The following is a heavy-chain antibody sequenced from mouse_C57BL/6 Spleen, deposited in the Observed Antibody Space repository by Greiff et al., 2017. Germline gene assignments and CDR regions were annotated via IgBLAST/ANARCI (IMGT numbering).Heavy chain of an antibody. CDR2: IDPSDSYT. V-gene: IGHV1-69*01. J-gene: IGHJ3*01. CDR1: GYTFTSYW. D-gene: IGHD2-3*01. CDR3: ARKDGYSFAY. Sequence: QVQLQQPGAELVMPGASVKLSCKASGYTFTSYWMHWVQQRPGQGLEWIGEIDPSDSYTNYNQKFKGKSTLTVDKSSSTAYMQLSSLTSEDSAVYYCARKDGYSFAYWGQGTLVTVSA.